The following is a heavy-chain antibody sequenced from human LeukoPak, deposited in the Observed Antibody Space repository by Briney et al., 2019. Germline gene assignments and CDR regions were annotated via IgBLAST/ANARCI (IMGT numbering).Heavy chain of an antibody. D-gene: IGHD2-21*01. J-gene: IGHJ4*02. CDR2: INPNSGGT. Sequence: GASVKVSCKASGYTFTGYYMHWVRQAPGQGLEWMGWINPNSGGTNYAQKFQGRVTMTRDTPISTAYMELSRLRSDDTAVYYCARDLSGGGDSSFDYWGQGTLVTVSS. V-gene: IGHV1-2*02. CDR3: ARDLSGGGDSSFDY. CDR1: GYTFTGYY.